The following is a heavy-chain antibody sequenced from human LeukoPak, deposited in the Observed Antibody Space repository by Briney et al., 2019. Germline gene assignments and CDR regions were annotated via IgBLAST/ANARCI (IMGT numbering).Heavy chain of an antibody. D-gene: IGHD3-22*01. CDR2: IYHSGNT. V-gene: IGHV4-30-4*08. J-gene: IGHJ3*02. CDR1: GDSITGDHY. Sequence: SQTLSLTCTVSGDSITGDHYWTWIRQPPGKGLEWIAYIYHSGNTYYNPSLRSRVTMSVATSKDQFSLAVKSVTAADTAVYYCARERVTMIVVDDAFDIWGQGTMVTVSS. CDR3: ARERVTMIVVDDAFDI.